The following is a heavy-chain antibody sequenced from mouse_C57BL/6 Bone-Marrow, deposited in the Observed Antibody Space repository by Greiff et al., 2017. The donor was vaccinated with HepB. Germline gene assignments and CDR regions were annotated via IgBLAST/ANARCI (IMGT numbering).Heavy chain of an antibody. CDR3: ARWDYDEGYAMDY. CDR2: IYPRSGNT. V-gene: IGHV1-81*01. Sequence: QVQLQQSGAELARPGASVKLSCKASGYTFTSYGISWVKQSTGQGLEWIGEIYPRSGNTYYNEKFKGKATLTADKSSSTAYMELRSLTSEDSAVYFCARWDYDEGYAMDYWGQGTSVTVSS. J-gene: IGHJ4*01. D-gene: IGHD2-4*01. CDR1: GYTFTSYG.